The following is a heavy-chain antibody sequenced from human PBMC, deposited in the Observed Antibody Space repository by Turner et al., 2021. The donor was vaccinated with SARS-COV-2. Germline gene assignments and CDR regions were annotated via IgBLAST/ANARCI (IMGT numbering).Heavy chain of an antibody. V-gene: IGHV3-9*01. Sequence: EVRLLESGGGLVQPGRSLRLSCAVSGFTFDVYAMHWVRQAPGKGLEWVSGISWNSGSIGYADSVKGRFTISRDNAKNSLYLQMNSLRAEDTALYYCAKDMRVGFRGVITRGGFDYWGQGTLVTVSS. CDR1: GFTFDVYA. J-gene: IGHJ4*02. CDR3: AKDMRVGFRGVITRGGFDY. D-gene: IGHD3-10*01. CDR2: ISWNSGSI.